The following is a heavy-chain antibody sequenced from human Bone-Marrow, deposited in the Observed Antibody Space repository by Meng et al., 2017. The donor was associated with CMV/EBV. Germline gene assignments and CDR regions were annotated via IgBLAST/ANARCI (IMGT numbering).Heavy chain of an antibody. CDR2: IIPIFGTA. D-gene: IGHD2-2*01. V-gene: IGHV1-69*05. CDR1: GYTFTSYG. CDR3: ARERRAPPISKYSTSTGGFDY. Sequence: SVKVSCKASGYTFTSYGISWVRQAPGQGLEWMGGIIPIFGTANYAQKFQGRVTITTDESTSTAYMELSSLRSEDTAVYYCARERRAPPISKYSTSTGGFDYWGQGTLVTVSS. J-gene: IGHJ4*02.